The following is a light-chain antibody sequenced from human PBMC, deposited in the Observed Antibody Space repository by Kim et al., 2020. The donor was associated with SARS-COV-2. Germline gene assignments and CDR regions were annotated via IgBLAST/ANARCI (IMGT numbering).Light chain of an antibody. CDR1: SLRSYY. J-gene: IGLJ3*02. CDR3: NSRDSSGNPWV. Sequence: SSELTQDPAVSVALGQTVRITCQGDSLRSYYSSWYQQKPGQAPVLVIYGKNNRPSGIPDRFPGSSSGNTASLTITGAQAEDEADYYCNSRDSSGNPWVFG. V-gene: IGLV3-19*01. CDR2: GKN.